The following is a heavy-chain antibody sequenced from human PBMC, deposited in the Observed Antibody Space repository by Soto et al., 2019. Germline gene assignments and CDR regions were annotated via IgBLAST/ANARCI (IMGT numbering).Heavy chain of an antibody. Sequence: GGSLRLSCVGSGFTFSTYEMQWVRQAPGKGLEWVSYISSGGSTIFYGESVKGRFTVSRDNDRSSLYLQMNSLRVEDSGVYYCARIGTVLTPDDSWGQGTLVTLSS. J-gene: IGHJ4*02. CDR3: ARIGTVLTPDDS. V-gene: IGHV3-48*03. CDR2: ISSGGSTI. CDR1: GFTFSTYE. D-gene: IGHD2-21*02.